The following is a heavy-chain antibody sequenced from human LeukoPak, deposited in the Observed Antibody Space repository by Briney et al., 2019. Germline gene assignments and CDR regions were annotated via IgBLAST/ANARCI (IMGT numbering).Heavy chain of an antibody. CDR2: IYYSGST. D-gene: IGHD3-3*01. CDR3: ASRPVLRFLEWLLPFDY. J-gene: IGHJ4*02. V-gene: IGHV4-39*01. Sequence: PSVTLSLTCTVSGGSISSSSYYWGWIRQPPGKGLEWIGRIYYSGSTYYNPSLKSRVTISVDTSKNQFSLKLSSVTAADTAVYYCASRPVLRFLEWLLPFDYWGQGTLVTVSS. CDR1: GGSISSSSYY.